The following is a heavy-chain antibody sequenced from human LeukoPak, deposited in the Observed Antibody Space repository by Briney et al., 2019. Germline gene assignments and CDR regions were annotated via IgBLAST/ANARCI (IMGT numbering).Heavy chain of an antibody. J-gene: IGHJ4*02. CDR2: INVEGNYI. CDR3: ARDLTGPYDH. D-gene: IGHD3-22*01. V-gene: IGHV3-74*01. CDR1: GFSATTYW. Sequence: GGSLRLSCAASGFSATTYWMHWVRQTPGKGLVWVARINVEGNYIDYAESVKGRFTISRDSAKNTLFLQMNSLRVEDTAVYSCARDLTGPYDHWGQGTLVTVSS.